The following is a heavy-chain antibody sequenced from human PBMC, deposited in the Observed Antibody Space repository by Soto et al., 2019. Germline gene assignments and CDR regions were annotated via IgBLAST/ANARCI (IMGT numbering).Heavy chain of an antibody. D-gene: IGHD4-4*01. CDR3: TRGMRQYGCYSDY. Sequence: QVQLQESGPGLVKPSETLTLICNVSGGSINSFYWRRTRQPPGKGLEWIGYIFHTGRTNYNPSARSRVTFSVDTSKNPMSLRLASVTSADTAVYDCTRGMRQYGCYSDYWGRGTRVTVSS. J-gene: IGHJ4*02. CDR1: GGSINSFY. CDR2: IFHTGRT. V-gene: IGHV4-59*01.